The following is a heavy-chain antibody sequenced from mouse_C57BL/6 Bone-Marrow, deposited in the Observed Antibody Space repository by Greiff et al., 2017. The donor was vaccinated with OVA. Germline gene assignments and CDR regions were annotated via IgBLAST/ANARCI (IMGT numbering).Heavy chain of an antibody. Sequence: VQLQQSGAELARPGASVKLSCKASGYTFTSYGISWVKQRTGQGLEWIGEIYPRSGNTYYNEKFKGKATLTAAKYSSTAYMELRSRTSEYSAVYCCARAAYYDYDVDAMDYWGQGTSVTVSA. D-gene: IGHD2-4*01. CDR1: GYTFTSYG. V-gene: IGHV1-81*01. CDR2: IYPRSGNT. CDR3: ARAAYYDYDVDAMDY. J-gene: IGHJ4*01.